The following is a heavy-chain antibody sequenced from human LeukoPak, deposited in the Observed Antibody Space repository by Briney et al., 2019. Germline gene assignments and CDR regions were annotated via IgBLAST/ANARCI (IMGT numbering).Heavy chain of an antibody. CDR2: INHSGST. CDR3: ARDKSGSGWGLHGGGFDP. D-gene: IGHD6-19*01. J-gene: IGHJ5*02. V-gene: IGHV4-34*01. Sequence: SETLSLTCAVYGGSFSGYYWSWIRQPPGKGLEWIGEINHSGSTNYNPSLKSRVTISVDTSKNQFSLQLSSVTAADTAVYYCARDKSGSGWGLHGGGFDPWGQGTLVTVSS. CDR1: GGSFSGYY.